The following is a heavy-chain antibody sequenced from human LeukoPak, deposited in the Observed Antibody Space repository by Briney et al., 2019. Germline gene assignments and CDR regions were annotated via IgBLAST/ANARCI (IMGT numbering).Heavy chain of an antibody. CDR3: ARGRLYCSSTSCSDAFDI. CDR1: GGSISSYY. V-gene: IGHV4-4*07. J-gene: IGHJ3*02. CDR2: IYTSGST. Sequence: SETLSLTCTVSGGSISSYYWSWIRQPAGKGLEWIGRIYTSGSTNYNPSLKSRVTMSVDMSKNQFSLKLSSVTVADTAVYYCARGRLYCSSTSCSDAFDIWSQGTMVTVSS. D-gene: IGHD2-2*01.